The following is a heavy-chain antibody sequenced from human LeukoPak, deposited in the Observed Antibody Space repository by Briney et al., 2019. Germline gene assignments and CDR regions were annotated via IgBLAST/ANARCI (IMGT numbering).Heavy chain of an antibody. CDR1: GFTFSRYW. D-gene: IGHD2-21*01. J-gene: IGHJ6*04. CDR2: IKQDGSEK. V-gene: IGHV3-7*01. CDR3: ARALLGGFMDV. Sequence: PGGSLRLSCAGPGFTFSRYWMSWVRQAPGKGLEWVANIKQDGSEKYYVDSVRGRLTISRDNAKNSMYLQMNSLRVEDTAVYYSARALLGGFMDVWGKGTTVTVSS.